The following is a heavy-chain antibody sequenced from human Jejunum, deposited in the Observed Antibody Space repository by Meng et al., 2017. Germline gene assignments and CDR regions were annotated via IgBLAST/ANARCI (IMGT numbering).Heavy chain of an antibody. D-gene: IGHD3-10*01. CDR2: ISYSGST. V-gene: IGHV4-39*01. CDR1: GGSISGSYYY. CDR3: ARHFSGSGTWFFDS. Sequence: QLQLQESGAGLVKASETLSLTCTVSGGSISGSYYYLGWIRQPPGKGLDWTGTISYSGSTYYNPSLTSRVTISMDTSKNQFSLKLSSVTAADTAVYYCARHFSGSGTWFFDSWGQGALVTVSS. J-gene: IGHJ4*02.